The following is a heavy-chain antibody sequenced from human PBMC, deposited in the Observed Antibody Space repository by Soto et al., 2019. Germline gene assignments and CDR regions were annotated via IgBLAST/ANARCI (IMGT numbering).Heavy chain of an antibody. J-gene: IGHJ4*02. CDR1: GGSISSSSYY. D-gene: IGHD6-19*01. CDR2: IYYSGST. V-gene: IGHV4-39*01. CDR3: ARHESIAVAGPLQT. Sequence: SETLSLTCTVSGGSISSSSYYWGWIRQPPGKGLEWIGSIYYSGSTYYNPSLKSRVTISVDTSKNQFSLKLSSVTAADTAVYYCARHESIAVAGPLQTGGQGTLVTVSS.